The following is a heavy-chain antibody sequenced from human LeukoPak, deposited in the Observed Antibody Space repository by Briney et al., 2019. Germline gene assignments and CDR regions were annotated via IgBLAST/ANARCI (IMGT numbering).Heavy chain of an antibody. D-gene: IGHD3-22*01. J-gene: IGHJ6*03. V-gene: IGHV3-53*01. CDR2: IYSGGST. CDR3: ARHDSSGYDYYYYYYMDV. CDR1: GFTVSSNY. Sequence: PGGSLRLSGAASGFTVSSNYMSWVRQAPGKGLEWVSVIYSGGSTYYADSVKGRFTISRDNSKSTLYLQMNSLRAEDTAVYYCARHDSSGYDYYYYYYMDVWGKGTTVTISS.